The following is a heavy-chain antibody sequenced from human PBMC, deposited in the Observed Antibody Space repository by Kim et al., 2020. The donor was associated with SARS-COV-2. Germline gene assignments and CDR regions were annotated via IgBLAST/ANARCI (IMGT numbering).Heavy chain of an antibody. Sequence: SETLSLTCAVYGGSFSGYYWSWIRQPPGKGLEWIGEINHSGSTNYNPSLKSRVTISVDTSKNQFSLKLSSVTAADTAVYYCARGRFIGCSSTSCSLRTFRGPDTAMDLSLDYWGQGTLVTVSS. J-gene: IGHJ4*02. CDR3: ARGRFIGCSSTSCSLRTFRGPDTAMDLSLDY. CDR1: GGSFSGYY. CDR2: INHSGST. V-gene: IGHV4-34*01. D-gene: IGHD2-2*01.